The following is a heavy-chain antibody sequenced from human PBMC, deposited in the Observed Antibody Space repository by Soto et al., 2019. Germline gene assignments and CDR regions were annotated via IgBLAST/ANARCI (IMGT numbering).Heavy chain of an antibody. CDR1: GGTFTSYA. V-gene: IGHV1-69*01. CDR3: AKVRYSSPMGYYYGMDV. Sequence: VKVSCEASGGTFTSYAISWGRQSPGQGLEWMGGIIPIFGTANYAQKFQGRVTITADESTSTSYLEVNNLRSEDTAVYYCAKVRYSSPMGYYYGMDVWGQGTTVTVSS. CDR2: IIPIFGTA. D-gene: IGHD6-19*01. J-gene: IGHJ6*02.